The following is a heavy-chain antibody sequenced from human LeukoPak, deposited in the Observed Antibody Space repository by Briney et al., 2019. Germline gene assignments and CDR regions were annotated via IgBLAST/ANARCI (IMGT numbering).Heavy chain of an antibody. D-gene: IGHD3-9*01. J-gene: IGHJ4*02. Sequence: PVKVSCKASGGTFSRFAISWVRQAPAQGLEGMGSIIPVVGIVNYEQNFQDRVTITADRSTSTAYMKLSSLRSEDTAVYYCARVQQVCDILTDRCSAEDYFDYRGQGTPVTASS. V-gene: IGHV1-69*04. CDR2: IIPVVGIV. CDR3: ARVQQVCDILTDRCSAEDYFDY. CDR1: GGTFSRFA.